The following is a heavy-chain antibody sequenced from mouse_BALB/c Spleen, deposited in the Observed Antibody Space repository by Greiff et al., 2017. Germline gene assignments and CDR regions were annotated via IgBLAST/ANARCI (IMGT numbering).Heavy chain of an antibody. V-gene: IGHV5-17*02. Sequence: EVQVVESGGGLVQPGGSRKLSCAASGFTFSSFGMHWVRQAPEKGLEWVAYISSGSSTIYYADTVKGRFTISRDNPKNTLFLQMTSLRSEDTAMYYCARTSNSNYYAMDYWGQGTSVTVSS. CDR3: ARTSNSNYYAMDY. CDR2: ISSGSSTI. D-gene: IGHD4-1*01. CDR1: GFTFSSFG. J-gene: IGHJ4*01.